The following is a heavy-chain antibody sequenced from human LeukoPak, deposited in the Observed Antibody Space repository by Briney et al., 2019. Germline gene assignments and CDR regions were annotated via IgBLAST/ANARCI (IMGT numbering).Heavy chain of an antibody. CDR3: ARDPRGGCSGGSCYYYYYMDV. D-gene: IGHD2-15*01. J-gene: IGHJ6*03. CDR1: GFTFSSYW. Sequence: GGSLRLSCAASGFTFSSYWMSWVRQAPGKGLEWVANIKQDGSEKYYVDSVKGRFTISRDNAKNSLYLQMNSLRAEDTAVYYCARDPRGGCSGGSCYYYYYMDVWGKGTTVTVSS. V-gene: IGHV3-7*01. CDR2: IKQDGSEK.